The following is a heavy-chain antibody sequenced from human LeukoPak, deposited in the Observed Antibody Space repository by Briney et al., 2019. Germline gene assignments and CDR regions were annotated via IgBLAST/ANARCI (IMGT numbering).Heavy chain of an antibody. CDR3: ARAKWIHYLDS. D-gene: IGHD2-2*03. CDR2: IYSGGST. V-gene: IGHV3-66*01. J-gene: IGHJ4*02. Sequence: GGSLRLSCAASEFSVGSNYMTWVREAPGKGLEWVSLIYSGGSTYYADSVKGRFTISRDNAKNSLYLQMNTLRVEDTAVYYCARAKWIHYLDSWGQGTPVTVSS. CDR1: EFSVGSNY.